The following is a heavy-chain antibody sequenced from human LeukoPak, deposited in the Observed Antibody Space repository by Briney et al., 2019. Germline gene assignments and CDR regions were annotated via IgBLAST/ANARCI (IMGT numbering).Heavy chain of an antibody. CDR2: IYTSGST. J-gene: IGHJ4*02. CDR3: ARDSLWFGESPVLDY. V-gene: IGHV4-4*07. D-gene: IGHD3-10*01. Sequence: KASETLSLTCTVSGGSISSYYWSWIRQPAGKGLEWIGRIYTSGSTNYNPSLKSRVTMSVDTSKNQFSLKLSSVTAADTAVYYCARDSLWFGESPVLDYWGQGTLVTVSS. CDR1: GGSISSYY.